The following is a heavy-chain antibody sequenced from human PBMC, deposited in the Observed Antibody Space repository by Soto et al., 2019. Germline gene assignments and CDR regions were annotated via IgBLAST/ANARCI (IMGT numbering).Heavy chain of an antibody. Sequence: GESLQISCKGSGYSFTSYWICWVRQMPVKGLEWMGIIYPGDSDTRYSPSFQGQVTISADKSISTAYLQWSSLKASDTAMYYCSTGDRPYYDILTGTAHYYFDYWGRGTLVSVSS. CDR3: STGDRPYYDILTGTAHYYFDY. V-gene: IGHV5-51*01. CDR1: GYSFTSYW. CDR2: IYPGDSDT. D-gene: IGHD3-9*01. J-gene: IGHJ4*02.